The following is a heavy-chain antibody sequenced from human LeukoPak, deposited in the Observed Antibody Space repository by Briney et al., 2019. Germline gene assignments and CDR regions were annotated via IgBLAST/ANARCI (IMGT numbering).Heavy chain of an antibody. CDR3: ARDQCSSTSCYAMIFDY. CDR2: IIPIFGTA. Sequence: SVKVSCKASGYTFTSYGISWVRQAPGQGLEWMGGIIPIFGTANYAQKFQGRVTITADESTSTAYMELSSLRSEDTAVYYCARDQCSSTSCYAMIFDYWGQGTLVTVSS. V-gene: IGHV1-69*13. CDR1: GYTFTSYG. J-gene: IGHJ4*02. D-gene: IGHD2-2*01.